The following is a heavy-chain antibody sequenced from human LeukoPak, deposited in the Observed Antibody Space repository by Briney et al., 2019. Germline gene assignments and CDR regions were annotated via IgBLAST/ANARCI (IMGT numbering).Heavy chain of an antibody. J-gene: IGHJ4*01. Sequence: SETLSLTCSVYGGSFSGYCWSWIRQPPGKGLQWIGEINHSGSTNSNPSLNTRVPISLDRSKDQFSLQLTAVTAADTAVYYCARGKPETVFDSWGRGTLVTVSS. V-gene: IGHV4-34*01. CDR1: GGSFSGYC. CDR3: ARGKPETVFDS. CDR2: INHSGST.